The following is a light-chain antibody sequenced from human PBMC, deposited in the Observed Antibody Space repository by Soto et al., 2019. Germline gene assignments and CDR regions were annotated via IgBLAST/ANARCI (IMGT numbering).Light chain of an antibody. V-gene: IGKV1-5*03. CDR2: KAS. CDR3: QQYDRYPLT. Sequence: DLQMTQSPSTLSASVGDRVTITCRASPSISSWLAWYQQKAGKAPKLLIYKASSLPSGVPPRFSGSGSGTEFTLTISSLQPDDFATYYCQQYDRYPLTFGGGTKVVIK. J-gene: IGKJ4*01. CDR1: PSISSW.